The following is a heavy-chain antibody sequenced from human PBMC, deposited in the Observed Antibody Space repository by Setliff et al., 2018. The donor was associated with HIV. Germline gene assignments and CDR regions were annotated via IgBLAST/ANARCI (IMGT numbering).Heavy chain of an antibody. CDR1: GDSFTDNY. CDR2: IHYRGST. Sequence: TSETLSLTCIVSGDSFTDNYWTWIRQPPGKGLEWIGYIHYRGSTNYHPSLRGRVTISVDTSRNQFSLKLNSVTVADTAMYYCARITGRPCFYGSKSYIGWFDPWGQGTLVTVSS. V-gene: IGHV4-59*01. CDR3: ARITGRPCFYGSKSYIGWFDP. D-gene: IGHD3-10*01. J-gene: IGHJ5*02.